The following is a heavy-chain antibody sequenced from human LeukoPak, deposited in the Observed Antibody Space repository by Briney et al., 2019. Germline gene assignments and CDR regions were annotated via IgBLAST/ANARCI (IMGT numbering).Heavy chain of an antibody. CDR2: VYYIDNT. CDR1: GASVGSAGYY. J-gene: IGHJ4*02. Sequence: PSETLSLTCTVSGASVGSAGYYWSWIRQPPGGGLEWIGNVYYIDNTNYNPSLKSRVTMSVNPSKNQFSLNLHSVTAADTAMYYCARTQSQSGSYRYYFAYWGQGTLVTVSS. CDR3: ARTQSQSGSYRYYFAY. V-gene: IGHV4-61*08. D-gene: IGHD1-26*01.